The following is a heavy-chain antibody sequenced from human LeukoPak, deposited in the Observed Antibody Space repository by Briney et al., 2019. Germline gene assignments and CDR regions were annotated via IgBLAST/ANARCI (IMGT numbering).Heavy chain of an antibody. Sequence: PGGSLRLSCAASGFTFSSYGMSWVRQAPGKGLEWVSAISGSGGSTYYADSVKGRFTISRDNSKNTLYLQMNSLRAEDTAVYYCAKWGNGGYVLSPIPYWGQGTLVTVSS. V-gene: IGHV3-23*01. CDR1: GFTFSSYG. CDR2: ISGSGGST. J-gene: IGHJ4*02. D-gene: IGHD3-10*02. CDR3: AKWGNGGYVLSPIPY.